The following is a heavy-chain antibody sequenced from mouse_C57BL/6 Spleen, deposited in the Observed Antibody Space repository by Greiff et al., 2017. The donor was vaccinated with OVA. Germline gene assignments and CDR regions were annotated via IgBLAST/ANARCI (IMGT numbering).Heavy chain of an antibody. D-gene: IGHD1-1*01. CDR3: ARWRGGYYGSSYEGYFDY. J-gene: IGHJ2*01. CDR2: INPSNGGT. Sequence: QVQLQQPGTELVKPGASVKLSCKASGYTFTSYWMHWVKQRPGQGLEWIGNINPSNGGTNYNEKFKSKATLTVDKSSSTAYMQLSSLTSEDSAVYYCARWRGGYYGSSYEGYFDYWGQGTTLTVSS. V-gene: IGHV1-53*01. CDR1: GYTFTSYW.